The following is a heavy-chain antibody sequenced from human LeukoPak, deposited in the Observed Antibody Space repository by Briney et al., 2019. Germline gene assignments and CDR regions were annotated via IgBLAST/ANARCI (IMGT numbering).Heavy chain of an antibody. CDR3: AREKNYYDSSGYYQDDY. J-gene: IGHJ4*02. D-gene: IGHD3-22*01. V-gene: IGHV1-2*02. CDR1: GYTFTGYY. CDR2: INPNNGGT. Sequence: ASVKVSCKTSGYTFTGYYMHWVRQAPGQGLEWMGWINPNNGGTNYAQKFQGRVTMTRDTSISTAYMELNRLRSDDTAVYYCAREKNYYDSSGYYQDDYWGQGTLVTVSS.